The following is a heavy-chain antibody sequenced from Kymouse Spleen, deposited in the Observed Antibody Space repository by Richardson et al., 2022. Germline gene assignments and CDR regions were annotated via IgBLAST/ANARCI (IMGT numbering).Heavy chain of an antibody. D-gene: IGHD3-10*01. CDR3: ARECYGSGSDAFDI. Sequence: EVQLVESGGGLVKPGGSLRLSCAASGFTFSSYSMNWVRQAPGKGLEWVSSISSSSSYIYYADSVKGRFTISRDNAKNSLYLQMNSLRAEDTAVYYCARECYGSGSDAFDIWGQGTMVTVSS. V-gene: IGHV3-21*03. CDR2: ISSSSSYI. CDR1: GFTFSSYS. J-gene: IGHJ3*02.